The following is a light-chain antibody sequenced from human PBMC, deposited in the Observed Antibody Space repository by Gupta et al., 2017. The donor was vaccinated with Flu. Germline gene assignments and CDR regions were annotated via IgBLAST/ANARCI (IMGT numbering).Light chain of an antibody. J-gene: IGKJ1*01. CDR2: AAS. Sequence: DIQMTQSPSSLSASGGDRVTITCRASQDVSTYLNWYQQKPGQAPKLLIYAASNLQSGVPSRFSGSGSGTDFTLTISRLQPEDVATYYCQQCVTTRKAFGQGTKLEIK. CDR3: QQCVTTRKA. V-gene: IGKV1-39*01. CDR1: QDVSTY.